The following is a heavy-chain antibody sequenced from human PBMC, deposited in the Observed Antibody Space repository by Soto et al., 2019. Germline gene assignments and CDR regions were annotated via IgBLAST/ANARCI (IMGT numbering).Heavy chain of an antibody. D-gene: IGHD5-18*01. Sequence: QVQLVQSGAEVKKPGASVKVSCKASGYTFDNYGISWVRQAPGQGLEWMGWISADSENTNYVQNFQGRLTLTTDTSKSKDYMELRSVRSDDTAVYYCARDRDTAITYPYPKFDLWGQGTLVTVSS. CDR1: GYTFDNYG. CDR3: ARDRDTAITYPYPKFDL. CDR2: ISADSENT. J-gene: IGHJ5*02. V-gene: IGHV1-18*01.